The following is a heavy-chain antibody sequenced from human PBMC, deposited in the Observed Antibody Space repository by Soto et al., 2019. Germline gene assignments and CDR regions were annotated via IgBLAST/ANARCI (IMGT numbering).Heavy chain of an antibody. CDR3: ARSEQYQVFAFDI. Sequence: GGSLRLSCAASGFTFRSYGMHWVRQAPGKGLEWVALITYAGSNKNYADSVKGRFTISRDNSKNTLYLQMNSLRPEDTAVYYCARSEQYQVFAFDIWGQGTMVTVSS. CDR1: GFTFRSYG. V-gene: IGHV3-30*03. CDR2: ITYAGSNK. D-gene: IGHD6-19*01. J-gene: IGHJ3*02.